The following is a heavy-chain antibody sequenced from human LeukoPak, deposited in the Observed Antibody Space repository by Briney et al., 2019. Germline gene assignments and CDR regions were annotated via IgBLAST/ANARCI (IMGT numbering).Heavy chain of an antibody. CDR3: ARTSRPYDILTGYQAFFDY. CDR2: INHSGST. J-gene: IGHJ4*02. CDR1: GFTFSSYA. V-gene: IGHV4-34*01. Sequence: GSLRLSCAASGFTFSSYAMSWIRQPPGKGLEWIGEINHSGSTNYNPSLKSRVTISVDTSKNQFSLKLSSVTAADTAVYYCARTSRPYDILTGYQAFFDYWGQGTLVTVSS. D-gene: IGHD3-9*01.